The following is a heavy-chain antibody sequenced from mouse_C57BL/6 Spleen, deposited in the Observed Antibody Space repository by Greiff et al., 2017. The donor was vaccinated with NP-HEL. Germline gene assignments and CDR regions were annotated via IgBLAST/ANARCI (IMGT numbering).Heavy chain of an antibody. V-gene: IGHV1-5*01. CDR1: GYTFTSYW. CDR3: TRKDYYGSSYFDY. CDR2: IYPGNSDT. Sequence: VQLQQSGTVLARPGASVKMSCKTSGYTFTSYWMHWVKQRPGQGLEWIGAIYPGNSDTSYNQKFKGKAKLTAVPSASAAYMELSSLTNEDSAFYYCTRKDYYGSSYFDYWGQGTTLTVSS. D-gene: IGHD1-1*01. J-gene: IGHJ2*01.